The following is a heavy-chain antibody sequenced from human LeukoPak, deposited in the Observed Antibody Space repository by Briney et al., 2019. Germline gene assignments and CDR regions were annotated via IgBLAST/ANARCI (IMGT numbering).Heavy chain of an antibody. CDR1: GGSISSYY. J-gene: IGHJ5*02. D-gene: IGHD1-1*01. CDR3: AGEPFRGHDGYHGSPFDP. Sequence: SETLSLTCTVSGGSISSYYWSWIRQPPGKGLEWIGYIYYSGSTNYNPSLKSRVTISVDTSKNQFSLKLSSVTAAATAVYYCAGEPFRGHDGYHGSPFDPWGQGTLVNVSS. V-gene: IGHV4-59*01. CDR2: IYYSGST.